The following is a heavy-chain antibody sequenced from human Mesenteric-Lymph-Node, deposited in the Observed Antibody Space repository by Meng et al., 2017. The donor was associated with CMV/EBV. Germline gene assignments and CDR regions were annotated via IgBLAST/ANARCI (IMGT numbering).Heavy chain of an antibody. D-gene: IGHD2-2*02. J-gene: IGHJ6*02. V-gene: IGHV3-30*04. Sequence: GGSLRLSCAASGFTFSSYAMHWVRQAPGKGLEWVAVISYDGSKKYDADSVKGRFTISRDNSKNTLYLQMNSLRAEDTAVYYCARGVVPAAIHYYGMDAWGQGTTVTVSS. CDR1: GFTFSSYA. CDR3: ARGVVPAAIHYYGMDA. CDR2: ISYDGSKK.